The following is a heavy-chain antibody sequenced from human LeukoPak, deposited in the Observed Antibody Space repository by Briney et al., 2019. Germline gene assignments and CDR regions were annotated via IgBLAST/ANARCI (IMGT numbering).Heavy chain of an antibody. CDR2: ISYDGTNK. CDR1: GFTFSRHG. J-gene: IGHJ4*02. V-gene: IGHV3-30*03. D-gene: IGHD6-13*01. Sequence: GGSLRLSCAPSGFTFSRHGMHWVRQAPGKGLEWVAVISYDGTNKYYAGSVKGRFTISRDSSKNTLYLQMNSLRAEDTAVYYCARNFGPYSSSWYSEDYWGQGTLVTVSS. CDR3: ARNFGPYSSSWYSEDY.